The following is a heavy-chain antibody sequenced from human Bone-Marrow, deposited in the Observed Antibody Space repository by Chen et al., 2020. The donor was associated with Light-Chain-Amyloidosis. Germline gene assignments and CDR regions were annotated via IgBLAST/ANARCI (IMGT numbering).Heavy chain of an antibody. D-gene: IGHD3-22*01. CDR2: IYYGGNS. CDR1: GDSISSGPHY. Sequence: QVQLQESGPGLVKPSQTLSLTCTVSGDSISSGPHYWTWIRQHPGRGLEWIGYIYYGGNSHYNPSLIGQVPIYRDTSKTHFSLNLSSVTAADTAVYYGARATMTSVDWSYSCDFWGQGTLVTVSS. V-gene: IGHV4-31*01. J-gene: IGHJ4*02. CDR3: ARATMTSVDWSYSCDF.